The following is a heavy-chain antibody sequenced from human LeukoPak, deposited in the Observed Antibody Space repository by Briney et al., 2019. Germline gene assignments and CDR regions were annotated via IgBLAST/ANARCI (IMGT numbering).Heavy chain of an antibody. V-gene: IGHV3-48*04. CDR2: ISNSSSTI. J-gene: IGHJ4*02. Sequence: GGSLRLSCAASGFTFSSYSMNWVRQAPGKGLEWVSYISNSSSTIHYADSVKGRFTISRDNAKNSLYLQMNSLRAEDTALYYCAKSEDMVRGVITDYTDYWGQGTLVTVSS. D-gene: IGHD3-10*01. CDR3: AKSEDMVRGVITDYTDY. CDR1: GFTFSSYS.